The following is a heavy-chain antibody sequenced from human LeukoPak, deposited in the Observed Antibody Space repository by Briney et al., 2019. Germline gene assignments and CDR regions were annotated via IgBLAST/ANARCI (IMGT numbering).Heavy chain of an antibody. CDR3: AKDILTTVDSMDV. J-gene: IGHJ6*02. CDR2: ISWNSGSI. CDR1: GFTFDDYA. Sequence: GGSLRLSCAASGFTFDDYAMPWVRQAPGKGLEWVSGISWNSGSIGYADSVKGRFTISRDNAKNSLYLQMNSLRAEDTALYYCAKDILTTVDSMDVWGQGTTVTVSS. D-gene: IGHD4-11*01. V-gene: IGHV3-9*01.